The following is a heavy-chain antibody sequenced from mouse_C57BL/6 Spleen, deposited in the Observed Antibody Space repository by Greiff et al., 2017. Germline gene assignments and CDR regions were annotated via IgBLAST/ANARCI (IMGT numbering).Heavy chain of an antibody. V-gene: IGHV5-9*01. CDR1: GFTFSSYT. CDR3: ARSYYYGSSYDY. D-gene: IGHD1-1*01. CDR2: ISGGGGNT. Sequence: DVKLVESGGGLVKPGGSLKLSCAASGFTFSSYTMSWVRQTPEKRLEWVATISGGGGNTYYPDSVKGRFTISRDNAKNTLYLQMSRLRSEDTALYFCARSYYYGSSYDYWGQGTTLTVSS. J-gene: IGHJ2*01.